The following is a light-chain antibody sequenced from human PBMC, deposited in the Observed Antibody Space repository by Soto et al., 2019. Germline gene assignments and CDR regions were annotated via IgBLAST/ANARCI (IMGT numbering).Light chain of an antibody. V-gene: IGKV3-11*01. J-gene: IGKJ1*01. CDR3: QQLSNWPPSVT. Sequence: EIVLTQSPATLSLSPGERATLSCRASQSVSSYLAWYQQKPGQAPRLLIYDASNRATGIPARFSGSGSGTDFTLTISSLEPEDFAGYYCQQLSNWPPSVTFGQGTKVEIK. CDR1: QSVSSY. CDR2: DAS.